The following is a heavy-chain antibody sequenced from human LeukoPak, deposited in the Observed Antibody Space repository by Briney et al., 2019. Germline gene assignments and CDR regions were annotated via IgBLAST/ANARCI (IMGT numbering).Heavy chain of an antibody. J-gene: IGHJ6*03. Sequence: ASVKVSCKASGGTFSSYAISWVRQAPGQGLEWMGRIIPILGIANYAQKFQGRVTITADESTSTAYMELSSLRSEDTAVYYCARGQYQLPPSVDFYMDVWGKGTTVTVSS. V-gene: IGHV1-69*04. CDR3: ARGQYQLPPSVDFYMDV. D-gene: IGHD2-2*01. CDR1: GGTFSSYA. CDR2: IIPILGIA.